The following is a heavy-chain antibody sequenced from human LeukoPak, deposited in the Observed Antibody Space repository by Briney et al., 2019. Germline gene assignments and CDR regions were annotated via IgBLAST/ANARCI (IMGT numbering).Heavy chain of an antibody. V-gene: IGHV3-30*19. Sequence: GGSLRLSCAASGFTFSIYGMHWVRQAPGKGLEWVAVISYDGSNKYYADSVKGRFTISRDNSKNTLYLQMNSLRAEDTAVYYCARAGEWLGFDYWGQGTLVTVSS. CDR1: GFTFSIYG. CDR2: ISYDGSNK. J-gene: IGHJ4*02. D-gene: IGHD6-19*01. CDR3: ARAGEWLGFDY.